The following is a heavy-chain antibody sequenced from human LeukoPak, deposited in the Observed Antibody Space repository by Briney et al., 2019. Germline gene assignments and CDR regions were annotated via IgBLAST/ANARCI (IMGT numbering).Heavy chain of an antibody. CDR2: IYYSGST. J-gene: IGHJ2*01. D-gene: IGHD2-2*01. CDR1: GGSISSYY. V-gene: IGHV4-59*01. Sequence: TSETLSLTCTVSGGSISSYYWSWIRQPPGKGLEWIGYIYYSGSTNYNPSLKSRVTISVDTSKNQFSLKLSSVTAADTAVYYCASTLIVVVPAADWYFDLWGRGTLVTVSS. CDR3: ASTLIVVVPAADWYFDL.